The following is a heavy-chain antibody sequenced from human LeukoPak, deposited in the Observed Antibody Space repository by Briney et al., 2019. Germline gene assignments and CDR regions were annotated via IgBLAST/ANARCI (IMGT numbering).Heavy chain of an antibody. J-gene: IGHJ4*02. CDR3: ARDNKLRSGSYYFDY. D-gene: IGHD1-26*01. Sequence: PGGSLRLSCAASGFTFSSYWMSWVRQAPGKGLEWVSVIYSGGSTYYADSVKGRFTISRDNSKNTLYLQMNSLRAEDTAVYYCARDNKLRSGSYYFDYWGQGTLVTVSS. CDR2: IYSGGST. CDR1: GFTFSSYW. V-gene: IGHV3-66*01.